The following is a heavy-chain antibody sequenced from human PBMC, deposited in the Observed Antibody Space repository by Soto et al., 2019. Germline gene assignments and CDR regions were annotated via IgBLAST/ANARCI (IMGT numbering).Heavy chain of an antibody. Sequence: ASVKVSCKASGGTFSSYAISWVRQAPGQGLEWMGGIIPIFGTANYAQKFQGRVTMTTDTSTSTAYMELRSLRSDDTAVYYCARAFRSGSSSYGMDVWGQGTTVTVSS. V-gene: IGHV1-69*05. CDR1: GGTFSSYA. J-gene: IGHJ6*02. CDR2: IIPIFGTA. CDR3: ARAFRSGSSSYGMDV. D-gene: IGHD1-26*01.